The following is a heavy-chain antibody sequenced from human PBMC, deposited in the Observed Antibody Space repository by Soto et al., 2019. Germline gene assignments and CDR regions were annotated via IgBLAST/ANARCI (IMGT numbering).Heavy chain of an antibody. Sequence: ASVKVSCKASGYTFTGYYMHWVRQAPGQGLEWMGWINPNSGGTNYAQKFQGWVTMTRDTSISTAYMELSRLRSDDTAVYYCARDGGGVVPAANPTYWFDPSGQGTLVTVSS. V-gene: IGHV1-2*04. CDR3: ARDGGGVVPAANPTYWFDP. J-gene: IGHJ5*02. CDR1: GYTFTGYY. D-gene: IGHD2-2*01. CDR2: INPNSGGT.